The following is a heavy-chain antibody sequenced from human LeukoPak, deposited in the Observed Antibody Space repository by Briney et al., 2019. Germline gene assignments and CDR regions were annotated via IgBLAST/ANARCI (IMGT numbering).Heavy chain of an antibody. CDR3: ARAIFGVVTSRYMDV. CDR2: IYYSGST. Sequence: PSETLSLTCTVSGGSISSGGYYWSWIRQHPGKGLEWIGYIYYSGSTYYNPSLKSRVTISVGTSKNQFSLKLSSVTAADTAVYYCARAIFGVVTSRYMDVWGKGTTVTVSS. CDR1: GGSISSGGYY. J-gene: IGHJ6*03. D-gene: IGHD3-3*01. V-gene: IGHV4-31*03.